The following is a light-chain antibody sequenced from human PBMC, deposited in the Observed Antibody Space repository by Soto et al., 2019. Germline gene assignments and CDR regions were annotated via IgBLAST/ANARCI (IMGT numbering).Light chain of an antibody. CDR1: QSVTVN. Sequence: EIVMTQSPATLSLSPGERATLSCRASQSVTVNLAWYQQKPGQAPRLLIYRASTRATGIPARFSGGGSGTEFTLTISSLQSEDFAVYICHQYNDWPPRWTFGQGTKVEIK. CDR2: RAS. V-gene: IGKV3-15*01. J-gene: IGKJ1*01. CDR3: HQYNDWPPRWT.